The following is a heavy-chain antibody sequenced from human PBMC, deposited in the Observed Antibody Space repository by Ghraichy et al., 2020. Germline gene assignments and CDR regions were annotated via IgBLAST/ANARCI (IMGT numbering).Heavy chain of an antibody. D-gene: IGHD3-16*01. Sequence: GGSLRLSCAASGFTFSSYWMTWVRQVPGKGLEXVANIKDDGSAKYYVDSVKGRFTISRDNAKNSLYLQMNSLRGEDTAVYYCARPGRPSQGDHHFDYWGQGALVTVSS. CDR2: IKDDGSAK. V-gene: IGHV3-7*01. CDR3: ARPGRPSQGDHHFDY. J-gene: IGHJ4*02. CDR1: GFTFSSYW.